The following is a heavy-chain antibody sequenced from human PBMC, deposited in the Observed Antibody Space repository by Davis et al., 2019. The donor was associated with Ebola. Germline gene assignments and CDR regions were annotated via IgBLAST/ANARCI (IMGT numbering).Heavy chain of an antibody. V-gene: IGHV1-3*01. CDR3: AKELQPYYDFWSGYCLDY. CDR1: GYTFTSYA. CDR2: INAGNGNT. D-gene: IGHD3-3*01. J-gene: IGHJ4*02. Sequence: ASVKVSCKASGYTFTSYAMHWVRQAPGQRLEWMGWINAGNGNTKYSQKFQGRVTITRDTSASTAYMELSSLRSEDTAVYYCAKELQPYYDFWSGYCLDYWGQGTLVTVSS.